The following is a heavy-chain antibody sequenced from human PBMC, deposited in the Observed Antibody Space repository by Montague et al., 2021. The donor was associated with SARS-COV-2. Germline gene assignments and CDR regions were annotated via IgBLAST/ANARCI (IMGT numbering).Heavy chain of an antibody. V-gene: IGHV4-34*01. CDR1: GGSFSGYY. D-gene: IGHD4-23*01. CDR3: ARWDPQTLTLIGLRGKSAIDY. Sequence: ETLSLTCAVDGGSFSGYYWAWIRQSPGKGLEWIAEINHSGTTNYNFNPSLRSRVTISVDTSKSQFSLKLSSVTAADTGVYYCARWDPQTLTLIGLRGKSAIDYWGQGTLVTVSS. CDR2: INHSGTT. J-gene: IGHJ4*02.